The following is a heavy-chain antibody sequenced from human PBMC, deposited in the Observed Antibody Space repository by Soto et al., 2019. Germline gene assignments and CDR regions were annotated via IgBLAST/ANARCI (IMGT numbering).Heavy chain of an antibody. CDR1: GYTFTSYG. Sequence: QVQLVQSGAEVKKPGASVKVSCKASGYTFTSYGISWVRQAPGQGLEWMGWISAYNGNTNYARKLQGRVTMTTDTATSTAYMEVRSVRSDYAAVYYCAREEVLRGYSYGFYWGQGTLVTVSS. J-gene: IGHJ4*02. D-gene: IGHD5-18*01. CDR2: ISAYNGNT. CDR3: AREEVLRGYSYGFY. V-gene: IGHV1-18*01.